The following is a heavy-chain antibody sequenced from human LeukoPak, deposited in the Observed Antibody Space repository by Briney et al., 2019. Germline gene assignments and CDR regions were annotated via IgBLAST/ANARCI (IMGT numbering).Heavy chain of an antibody. CDR3: ARDFNWNDDGVDY. V-gene: IGHV1-69*05. Sequence: SVKVSCKASGYTFTSYGISWVRQAPGQGLEWMGGIIPIFGTANYAQKFQGRVTMTRDTSTSTVYMELSSLRSEDTAVYYCARDFNWNDDGVDYWGQGTLVTVS. D-gene: IGHD1-20*01. CDR2: IIPIFGTA. CDR1: GYTFTSYG. J-gene: IGHJ4*02.